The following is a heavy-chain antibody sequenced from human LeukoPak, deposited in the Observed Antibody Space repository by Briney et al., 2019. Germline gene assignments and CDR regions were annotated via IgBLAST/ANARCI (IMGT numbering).Heavy chain of an antibody. CDR2: FIPIFGIA. CDR3: ASALQSSNYCYGMDV. J-gene: IGHJ6*04. Sequence: SVKLSCKASGGASTTYAVSWVRQAAGPGLEWRGGFIPIFGIANYAQKFQGRVTITAGKPTSRAYIELGSLRSEDTAVYYCASALQSSNYCYGMDVWGKETTVTVSS. CDR1: GGASTTYA. V-gene: IGHV1-69*10.